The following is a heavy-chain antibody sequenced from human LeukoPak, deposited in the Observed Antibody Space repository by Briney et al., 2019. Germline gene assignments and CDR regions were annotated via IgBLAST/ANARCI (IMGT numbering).Heavy chain of an antibody. Sequence: PSETLSLTCTVSGGSISTYYWSWIRQPPGKGLEWLGYICYTGSTNYNPSLKSRVTMSIDTSKNQFSLKLGSVTAADTAVYYCARTGGRGSALTGYHDYWGQGALVTV. CDR1: GGSISTYY. CDR2: ICYTGST. CDR3: ARTGGRGSALTGYHDY. J-gene: IGHJ4*02. V-gene: IGHV4-59*08. D-gene: IGHD3-9*01.